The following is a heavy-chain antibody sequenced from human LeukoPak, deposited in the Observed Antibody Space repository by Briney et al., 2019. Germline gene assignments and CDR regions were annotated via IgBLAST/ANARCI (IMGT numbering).Heavy chain of an antibody. D-gene: IGHD2-15*01. J-gene: IGHJ5*02. Sequence: PGGSLRLSCAVSGFTFTDTYMTWIRQAPGKGLESLSYISPSGTDISHADSVKGRFTISRDNAKNSLYLQMNSLRAEDTAVYYCARDGPPRSPTSGWFDPWGQGTLVTVSS. CDR1: GFTFTDTY. V-gene: IGHV3-11*01. CDR2: ISPSGTDI. CDR3: ARDGPPRSPTSGWFDP.